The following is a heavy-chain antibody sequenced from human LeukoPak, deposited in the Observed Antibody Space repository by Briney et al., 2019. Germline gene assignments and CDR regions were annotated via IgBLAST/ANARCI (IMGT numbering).Heavy chain of an antibody. Sequence: GSLSLSCAASGFTFSNYEMNWVRQAPGKGLEWVSYISSSGSTIYYADSVKGRFTISSDNAKNSLYLQMNSLRAEDTAVYYCARGQLLRLEYFFDYWGQGTLVTVSS. D-gene: IGHD2-21*01. CDR2: ISSSGSTI. CDR1: GFTFSNYE. V-gene: IGHV3-48*03. J-gene: IGHJ4*02. CDR3: ARGQLLRLEYFFDY.